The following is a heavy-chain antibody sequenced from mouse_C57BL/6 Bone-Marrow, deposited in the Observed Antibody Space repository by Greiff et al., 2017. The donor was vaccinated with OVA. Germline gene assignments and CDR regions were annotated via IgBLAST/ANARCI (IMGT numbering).Heavy chain of an antibody. Sequence: EVKVEESGGGLVQPGGSLSLSCAASGFTFTDYYMSWVRQPPGKALEWLGFIRNKANGYTTEYSASVKGRFTISRENSQSIRYLQMNALRAEDSATYYCARYGDYGSSYVEDAMDYWGQGTSVTVSS. CDR3: ARYGDYGSSYVEDAMDY. V-gene: IGHV7-3*01. D-gene: IGHD1-1*01. J-gene: IGHJ4*01. CDR2: IRNKANGYTT. CDR1: GFTFTDYY.